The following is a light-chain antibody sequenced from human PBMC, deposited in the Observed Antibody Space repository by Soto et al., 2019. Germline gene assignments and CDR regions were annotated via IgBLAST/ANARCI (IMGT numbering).Light chain of an antibody. V-gene: IGKV3-11*01. CDR1: QSVSSY. CDR2: DAS. Sequence: EIVMTQSPATLSLSPGERATLSCRASQSVSSYLAWYQQKPGQAPRLLIYDASNRATGIPARFSGSGSGTDFTLTISRLEPEDFAVYYCQQYNNWPLTFGAGTKVDIK. J-gene: IGKJ4*01. CDR3: QQYNNWPLT.